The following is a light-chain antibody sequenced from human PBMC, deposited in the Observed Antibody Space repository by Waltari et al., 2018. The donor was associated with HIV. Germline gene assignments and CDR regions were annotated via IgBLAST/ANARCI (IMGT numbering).Light chain of an antibody. Sequence: QSVLTQPPSASGTPGQRVTMSCSGSSPNLGRPSVTWYQQLPGTAPKLLIYSDNQRPFGVPDRFSGSKSGTSGSLAISGLQSEDEAVYYCASWEDSLNGVVFGGGTKLTVL. CDR3: ASWEDSLNGVV. V-gene: IGLV1-44*01. J-gene: IGLJ2*01. CDR2: SDN. CDR1: SPNLGRPS.